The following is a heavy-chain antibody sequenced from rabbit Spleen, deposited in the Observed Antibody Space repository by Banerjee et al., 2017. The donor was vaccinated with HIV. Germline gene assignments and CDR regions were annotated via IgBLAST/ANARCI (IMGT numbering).Heavy chain of an antibody. CDR1: GVSFSDKDV. Sequence: EQLEESGGGLVKPEGSLTLTCKASGVSFSDKDVMCWVRQAPGKGLEWISCIAGSSSGFTYSATWAKGRFTISKTSSTTVTLQMTSLTAADTATYFCARETSSGWGIVSFYFSLWGQGTLVTVS. J-gene: IGHJ4*01. V-gene: IGHV1S45*01. D-gene: IGHD4-1*01. CDR2: IAGSSSGFT. CDR3: ARETSSGWGIVSFYFSL.